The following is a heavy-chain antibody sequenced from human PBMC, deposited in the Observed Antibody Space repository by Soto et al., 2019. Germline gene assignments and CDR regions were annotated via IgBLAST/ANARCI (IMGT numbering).Heavy chain of an antibody. CDR1: GITLSSSG. V-gene: IGHV3-30*19. Sequence: QVQLVESGGGVVQHGRSLRLSCAASGITLSSSGMHWVRQAPGPGLEWVALISYDGRSGYYADSVKGRFTISRDNSKNTVYLQMNSLRGEDAAVYYCAKDRGGLALYFDYGGHGTLVSVSS. D-gene: IGHD3-16*01. CDR2: ISYDGRSG. J-gene: IGHJ4*01. CDR3: AKDRGGLALYFDY.